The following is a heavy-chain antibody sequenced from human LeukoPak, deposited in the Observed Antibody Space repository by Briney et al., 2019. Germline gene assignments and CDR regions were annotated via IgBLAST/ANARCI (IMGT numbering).Heavy chain of an antibody. CDR1: GYTFTSYY. V-gene: IGHV1-46*03. J-gene: IGHJ5*02. CDR2: INPSGGST. D-gene: IGHD4-11*01. CDR3: ARAMTTVIRNWFDP. Sequence: ASVKASCKASGYTFTSYYMHWMRQPPGQGLEWMGIINPSGGSTSYAQKFQGRVTMTRDSSTSTVYMELSSLRCEDTAVYYCARAMTTVIRNWFDPWGQGTLVTVSS.